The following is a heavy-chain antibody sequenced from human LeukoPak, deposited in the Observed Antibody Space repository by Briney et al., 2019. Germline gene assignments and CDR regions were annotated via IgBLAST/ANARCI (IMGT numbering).Heavy chain of an antibody. CDR1: GFTFSSYS. CDR2: ISSSSSYI. V-gene: IGHV3-21*01. Sequence: GGSLRLSCAASGFTFSSYSMNWVRQAPGKGLEWVSSISSSSSYIYYADSVKGRFTISRDNAKNSLHLQMNSLRAEDTAVYYCERDRLIVVVPAARGGDAFYIWSQGTMVTVSS. CDR3: ERDRLIVVVPAARGGDAFYI. J-gene: IGHJ3*02. D-gene: IGHD2-2*01.